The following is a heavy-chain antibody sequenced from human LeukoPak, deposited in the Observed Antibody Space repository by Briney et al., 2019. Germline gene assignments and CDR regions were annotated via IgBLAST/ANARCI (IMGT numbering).Heavy chain of an antibody. CDR3: ARDRADSSGWFNYWYFAL. CDR1: GFNVNSNY. CDR2: IYSGGST. V-gene: IGHV3-53*01. J-gene: IGHJ2*01. D-gene: IGHD6-19*01. Sequence: GGSLRLSCAASGFNVNSNYMNWVRQAPGKGLEWVSAIYSGGSTYYADSMKGRFTISRDNSKNTLYLQMNSLRTEDTAVYYCARDRADSSGWFNYWYFALWGRGTLVTVSS.